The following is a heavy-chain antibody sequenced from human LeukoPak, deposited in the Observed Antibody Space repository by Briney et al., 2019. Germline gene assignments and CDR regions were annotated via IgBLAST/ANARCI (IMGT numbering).Heavy chain of an antibody. Sequence: ASVKVSCKASGYTFTTYGITWVRQAPGQGLEWVGWISPYNGNTNYAQNFQGRVTMTTDTSTSTAYMELRSLRSDDTAVYYCARGGAYCSGGSCPYNWFDPWGQGTLVTVSS. CDR2: ISPYNGNT. J-gene: IGHJ5*02. CDR3: ARGGAYCSGGSCPYNWFDP. D-gene: IGHD2-15*01. V-gene: IGHV1-18*01. CDR1: GYTFTTYG.